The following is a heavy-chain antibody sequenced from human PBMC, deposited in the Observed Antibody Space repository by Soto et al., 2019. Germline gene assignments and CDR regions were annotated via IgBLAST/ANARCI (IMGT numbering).Heavy chain of an antibody. V-gene: IGHV1-69*04. CDR3: AGDPDSHYNDSHASSYP. D-gene: IGHD4-4*01. CDR1: GYTFTGYY. Sequence: ASVKVSCKASGYTFTGYYMHWVRQAPGQGFEWMGRIIPIIGIINYAQKFQGRVTISADKFTGTAYMELTGLRSDDTAVYYCAGDPDSHYNDSHASSYPWGQGTLVTVSS. J-gene: IGHJ5*02. CDR2: IIPIIGII.